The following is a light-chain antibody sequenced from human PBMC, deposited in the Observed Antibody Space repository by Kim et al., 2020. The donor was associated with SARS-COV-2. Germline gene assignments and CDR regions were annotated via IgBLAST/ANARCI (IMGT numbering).Light chain of an antibody. CDR2: QAS. Sequence: DIQMTQSPSTLSAFVGDRVTMTCRASQSVDGWLAWYQQKPGKAPRLLIYQASKLASGVPSRFSGSGSGTDFTHTVSNLQSDDSAVYYCKQYETYWTFGPGTRVEIK. CDR1: QSVDGW. V-gene: IGKV1-5*03. CDR3: KQYETYWT. J-gene: IGKJ1*01.